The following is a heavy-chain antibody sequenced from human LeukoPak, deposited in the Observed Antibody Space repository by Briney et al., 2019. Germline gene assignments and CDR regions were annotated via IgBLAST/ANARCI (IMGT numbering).Heavy chain of an antibody. D-gene: IGHD6-13*01. CDR2: IYYSGST. V-gene: IGHV4-39*01. J-gene: IGHJ4*02. Sequence: SETLSLTCTVSGGSISSSSYYWGWIRQPPGKGLEWIGSIYYSGSTYYNPSLKSRVTISVDTSKNQFSPKLSSVTAADTAVYYCARRPYSSSWYLLEYYFDYWGQGTLVTVSS. CDR1: GGSISSSSYY. CDR3: ARRPYSSSWYLLEYYFDY.